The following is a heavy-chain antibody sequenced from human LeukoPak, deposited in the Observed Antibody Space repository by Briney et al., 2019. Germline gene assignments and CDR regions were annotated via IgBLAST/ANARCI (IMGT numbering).Heavy chain of an antibody. CDR3: ARDSSPDSATTYYDALDM. Sequence: PGGSLRLSCAGSGFSFRRFWMTWVRQAPGRGLEWVANINGDGDGKRYADSVKDRFTIPRDNARSLVFLQTHSLRDEDTALYYCARDSSPDSATTYYDALDMWGQGTMVTVSS. CDR2: INGDGDGK. V-gene: IGHV3-7*01. CDR1: GFSFRRFW. D-gene: IGHD1-1*01. J-gene: IGHJ3*02.